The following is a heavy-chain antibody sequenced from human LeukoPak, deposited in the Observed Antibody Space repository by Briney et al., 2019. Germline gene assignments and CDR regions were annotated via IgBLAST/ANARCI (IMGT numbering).Heavy chain of an antibody. D-gene: IGHD3-16*01. Sequence: SSETLSLTCSVSGYSIRSGYHWAWIRQSPGKGLEWLGSIYQSGSTYDNPSLKSRVTISVDTSKNQFSLKLSSVTAADTAVYYCARAPWGLDYWGQGTLVTVSS. CDR1: GYSIRSGYH. V-gene: IGHV4-38-2*02. J-gene: IGHJ4*02. CDR2: IYQSGST. CDR3: ARAPWGLDY.